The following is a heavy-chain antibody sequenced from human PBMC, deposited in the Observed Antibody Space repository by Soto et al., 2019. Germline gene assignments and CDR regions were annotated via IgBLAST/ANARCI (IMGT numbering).Heavy chain of an antibody. D-gene: IGHD2-15*01. Sequence: QVQLVQSGAEVKKPGASVKVSCKASGYTFTSFGISWVRQAPGQGLEWMGWISAYNGNTNYAENLQGRVTMTTDTSTSTAYLELMSLRSDDTAVYYCARHHRGGTDAFDIRGQGTMVTVYS. J-gene: IGHJ3*02. CDR2: ISAYNGNT. CDR3: ARHHRGGTDAFDI. CDR1: GYTFTSFG. V-gene: IGHV1-18*01.